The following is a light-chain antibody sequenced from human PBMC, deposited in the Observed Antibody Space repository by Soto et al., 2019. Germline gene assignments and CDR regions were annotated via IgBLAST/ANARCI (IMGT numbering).Light chain of an antibody. CDR2: GVS. Sequence: EIVLTQSPGTLSLSPGERATLSCRASQSINSKYLAWYQQEPGQTPRLLIHGVSIRATGIPDRFSGSGSGTDFTLTISRLEPEDFAVYYCQLYSGSSWTFGQGRKVDIK. CDR1: QSINSKY. V-gene: IGKV3-20*01. J-gene: IGKJ1*01. CDR3: QLYSGSSWT.